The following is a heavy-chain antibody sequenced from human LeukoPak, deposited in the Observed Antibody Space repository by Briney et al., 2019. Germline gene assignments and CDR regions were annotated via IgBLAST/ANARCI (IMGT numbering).Heavy chain of an antibody. Sequence: GGSLRLSCAASGFTFSSYSMNWVRQAPGKGLEWVSSISSSSSYIYYADSVKGRFTISRDNAKNSLYLQMNSLRAEDTAVYYCARDMTFGGVIVADAFDIWGQGTMVTVSS. CDR2: ISSSSSYI. J-gene: IGHJ3*02. D-gene: IGHD3-16*02. CDR1: GFTFSSYS. V-gene: IGHV3-21*01. CDR3: ARDMTFGGVIVADAFDI.